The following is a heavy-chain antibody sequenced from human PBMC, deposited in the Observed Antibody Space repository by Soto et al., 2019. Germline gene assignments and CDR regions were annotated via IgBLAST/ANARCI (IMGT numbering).Heavy chain of an antibody. V-gene: IGHV4-59*01. J-gene: IGHJ1*01. CDR2: TSYTGNT. CDR1: DGYSVDYG. CDR3: ARDMHAGFTPFFAP. Sequence: VADGYSVDYGGRWIRKINGKGLEWIAYTSYTGNTNYNPSLKSRVTISLDTSKNQLSLKLTSMTAADTAVYYCARDMHAGFTPFFAPWGQGTLVTGSS. D-gene: IGHD2-15*01.